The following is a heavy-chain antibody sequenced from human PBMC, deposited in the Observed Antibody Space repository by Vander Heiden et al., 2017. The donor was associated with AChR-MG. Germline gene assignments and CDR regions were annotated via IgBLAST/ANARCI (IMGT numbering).Heavy chain of an antibody. CDR1: GFTFSSYG. D-gene: IGHD2-15*01. CDR2: ISYDGSNK. V-gene: IGHV3-30*18. Sequence: QVQLVESGGGVVQPGRSLRLSCAASGFTFSSYGMHWVRQAPGKGLEWVAVISYDGSNKYYADSVKGRFTISRDNSKNTLYLQMNSLRAEDTAVYYCAKDLPYCSGGSCYSILDYWGQGTLVTVSS. J-gene: IGHJ4*02. CDR3: AKDLPYCSGGSCYSILDY.